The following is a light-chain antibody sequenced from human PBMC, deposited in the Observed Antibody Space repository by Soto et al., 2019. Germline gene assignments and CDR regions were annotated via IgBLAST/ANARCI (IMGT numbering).Light chain of an antibody. V-gene: IGKV1-9*01. Sequence: DIQLTQSPSFLSASGGDRVSITCRASQGITSFLAWYQQIPGKAPKLLIYTASTLQSGVPPRFSGSGSGTEFTLTISSLQPEDFGTYYCQQLNSYPLTFGGGTRVAIK. J-gene: IGKJ4*01. CDR1: QGITSF. CDR2: TAS. CDR3: QQLNSYPLT.